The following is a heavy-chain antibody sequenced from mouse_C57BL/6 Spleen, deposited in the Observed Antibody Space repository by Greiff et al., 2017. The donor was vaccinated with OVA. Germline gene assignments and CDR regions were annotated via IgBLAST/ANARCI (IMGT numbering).Heavy chain of an antibody. CDR2: INPNNGGT. Sequence: EVQLQQSGPELVKPGASVKLSCTASGYTFTDYNMHWVKQSHGKSLEWIGYINPNNGGTSYNQKFKGQATLTGNKSSSTAYMELSSLTSEDAAVYYGESWGWYFDVWGTGTTVTVSS. D-gene: IGHD4-1*01. V-gene: IGHV1-22*01. CDR3: ESWGWYFDV. J-gene: IGHJ1*03. CDR1: GYTFTDYN.